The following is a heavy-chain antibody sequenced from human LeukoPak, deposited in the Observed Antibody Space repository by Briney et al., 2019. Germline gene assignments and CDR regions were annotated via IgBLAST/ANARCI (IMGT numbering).Heavy chain of an antibody. D-gene: IGHD3-16*01. V-gene: IGHV3-15*01. CDR2: IRSKTDGGTT. Sequence: PGGSLRLSCAASGFTISNAWMSWVRQAPGKGLEWVGRIRSKTDGGTTDYAAPVKGRFSISRDDSKDTLYLQISSLKIEDTAVYYCTAPWGSAGYWGQGTLVTVSS. CDR3: TAPWGSAGY. J-gene: IGHJ1*01. CDR1: GFTISNAW.